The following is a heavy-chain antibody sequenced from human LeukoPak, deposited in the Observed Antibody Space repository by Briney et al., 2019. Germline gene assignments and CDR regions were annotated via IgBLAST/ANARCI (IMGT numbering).Heavy chain of an antibody. V-gene: IGHV3-21*04. CDR3: AKDIGSSSSDPTFDY. Sequence: GGSLRLSCAASGFTFSSYSMNWVRQAPGKGLEWVSSISSSSSYIYYADSVKGRFTISRDNAKNSLYLQMNSLRAEDMALYYCAKDIGSSSSDPTFDYWGQGTLVTVSS. D-gene: IGHD6-6*01. J-gene: IGHJ4*02. CDR1: GFTFSSYS. CDR2: ISSSSSYI.